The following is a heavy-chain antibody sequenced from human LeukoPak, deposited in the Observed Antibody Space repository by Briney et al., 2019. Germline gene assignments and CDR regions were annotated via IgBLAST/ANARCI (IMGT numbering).Heavy chain of an antibody. Sequence: TGGSLRLSCAASGFTFSSYWMHWVRQAPGKGLVWVSRINTDGSSTSYADSVKGRFTISRDNAKNTLYLQMNSLRAEDTAVYYCARDRPGSERSGTTDYWGQGTLVTVSS. V-gene: IGHV3-74*01. CDR3: ARDRPGSERSGTTDY. CDR2: INTDGSST. J-gene: IGHJ4*02. CDR1: GFTFSSYW. D-gene: IGHD1-7*01.